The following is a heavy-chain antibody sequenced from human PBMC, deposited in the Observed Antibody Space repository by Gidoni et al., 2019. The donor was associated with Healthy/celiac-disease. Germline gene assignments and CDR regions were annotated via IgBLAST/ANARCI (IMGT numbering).Heavy chain of an antibody. Sequence: EVQLVESGGGLVQPGGSLRLSCAASGFTVSSNYMSWVRQAPGKGLEWVSVIYSGGSTYYADSVKGRFTISRDNSKNTLYLQMNSLRAEDTAVYYCARGTGLGDSSSPGFDYWGQGTLVTVSS. V-gene: IGHV3-66*02. CDR1: GFTVSSNY. J-gene: IGHJ4*02. D-gene: IGHD3-10*01. CDR3: ARGTGLGDSSSPGFDY. CDR2: IYSGGST.